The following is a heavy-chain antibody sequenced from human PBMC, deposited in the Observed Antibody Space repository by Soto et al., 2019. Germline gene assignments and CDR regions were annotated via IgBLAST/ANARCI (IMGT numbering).Heavy chain of an antibody. V-gene: IGHV3-30-3*01. J-gene: IGHJ6*02. CDR1: GFTFSSYA. CDR3: ARDRPYYYDSSGYYGDYYYGMDV. D-gene: IGHD3-22*01. CDR2: ISYDGSNK. Sequence: LRLSCAASGFTFSSYAMHWVRQAPGKGLEWVAVISYDGSNKYYADSVKGRFTISRDNSKNTLYLQMNSLRAEDTAVYYCARDRPYYYDSSGYYGDYYYGMDVWGQGTTVTVSS.